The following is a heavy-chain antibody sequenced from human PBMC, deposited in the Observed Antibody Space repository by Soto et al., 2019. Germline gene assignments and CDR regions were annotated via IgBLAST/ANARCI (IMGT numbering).Heavy chain of an antibody. CDR1: GYTFIKYG. V-gene: IGHV1-18*04. CDR2: IKVDSGYT. CDR3: ATSYDTGFDP. D-gene: IGHD3-9*01. J-gene: IGHJ5*02. Sequence: QLQLVQSSAEVKKPGASVRVSCKAYGYTFIKYGISWIRQAPEQGLEWMGWIKVDSGYTNYAQKFQGRVTMTADTSSETAFMELRSLRLADTAVYFCATSYDTGFDPWGQGTLVSVSA.